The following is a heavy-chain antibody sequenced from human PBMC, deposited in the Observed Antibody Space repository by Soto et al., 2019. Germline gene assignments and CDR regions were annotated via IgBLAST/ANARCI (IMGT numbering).Heavy chain of an antibody. CDR3: VKDGSSGWPYFYDMDV. D-gene: IGHD6-19*01. V-gene: IGHV3-30*18. J-gene: IGHJ6*02. Sequence: PGGSLRLSCAASGFTFSNYGMQWVRQAPGKGLEWVAVISYDGSNKYYADSVKGRFTISRDNSKNTLYLQMSSLRAEDTAVYYCVKDGSSGWPYFYDMDVWGQGTTVTVSS. CDR1: GFTFSNYG. CDR2: ISYDGSNK.